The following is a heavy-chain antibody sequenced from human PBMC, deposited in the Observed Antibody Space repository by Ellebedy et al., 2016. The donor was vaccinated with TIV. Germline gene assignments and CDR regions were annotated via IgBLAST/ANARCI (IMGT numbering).Heavy chain of an antibody. CDR1: GGSISNNY. Sequence: SETLSLTXTVSGGSISNNYWCWIRQPPGKGLEWIGYIYHSGITNYNPSLKSRITMSIDTSKDQFSLKLSSVTAADTAVYFCARLRQSRDRSHWYFDLWGRGTLVTVSS. CDR3: ARLRQSRDRSHWYFDL. J-gene: IGHJ2*01. D-gene: IGHD1-14*01. CDR2: IYHSGIT. V-gene: IGHV4-59*08.